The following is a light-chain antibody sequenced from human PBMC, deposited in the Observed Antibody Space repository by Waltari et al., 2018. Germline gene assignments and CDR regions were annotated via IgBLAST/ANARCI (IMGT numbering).Light chain of an antibody. CDR2: VNSDGSH. J-gene: IGLJ3*02. V-gene: IGLV4-69*01. CDR3: QTGGHGTWV. CDR1: SGHSSNV. Sequence: QLVLTQSPSASASLGASVKLTCTLSSGHSSNVIAWLQQQSEKGPRYSMKVNSDGSHSKGDEIPDRFSGSSSGAERYLTISSLQSEDEADYYCQTGGHGTWVFGGGTKLTVL.